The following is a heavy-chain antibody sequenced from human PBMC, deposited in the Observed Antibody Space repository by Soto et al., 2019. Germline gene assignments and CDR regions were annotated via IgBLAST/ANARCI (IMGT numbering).Heavy chain of an antibody. CDR1: GFTFSSYG. Sequence: GVSLRLSGAAAGFTFSSYGMHWVLQAPGKGLVWVADIWYDGRNKSYADSVKGRFTISRDNSKNTLYLQMNSLRAEDTAVYYCSSTRYYCDSSGYYCQYYFGYWGQGTLVTVSS. CDR2: IWYDGRNK. J-gene: IGHJ4*02. CDR3: SSTRYYCDSSGYYCQYYFGY. D-gene: IGHD3-22*01. V-gene: IGHV3-33*01.